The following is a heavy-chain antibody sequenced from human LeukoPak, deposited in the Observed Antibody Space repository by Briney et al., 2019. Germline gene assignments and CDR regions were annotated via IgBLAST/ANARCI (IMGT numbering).Heavy chain of an antibody. CDR1: VYTFTNFY. Sequence: GASVKVSCKASVYTFTNFYIHWVRQAPGQGLEWMGWMNPNSGDTSYAREFQDRVTMTRDTSLSTAYMELSRLRSDDTAVYYCARVRLLIGYFDYWGQGTLVTVSS. CDR3: ARVRLLIGYFDY. CDR2: MNPNSGDT. J-gene: IGHJ4*02. D-gene: IGHD5-12*01. V-gene: IGHV1-2*02.